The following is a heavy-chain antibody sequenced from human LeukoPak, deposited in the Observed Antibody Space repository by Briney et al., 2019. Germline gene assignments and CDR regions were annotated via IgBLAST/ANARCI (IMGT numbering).Heavy chain of an antibody. D-gene: IGHD3-16*01. V-gene: IGHV3-15*01. CDR2: IKSKTDGGTT. J-gene: IGHJ4*02. CDR3: TTGNGDHYMITFGGVRGY. CDR1: GFTFSNSW. Sequence: GGSLRLSCAASGFTFSNSWMSWVRQAPGKGLEWVGRIKSKTDGGTTDYAAPVKGRFTISRDDSKNTLYLQMNSLKTEDTAVYYCTTGNGDHYMITFGGVRGYWGQGTRDTVSS.